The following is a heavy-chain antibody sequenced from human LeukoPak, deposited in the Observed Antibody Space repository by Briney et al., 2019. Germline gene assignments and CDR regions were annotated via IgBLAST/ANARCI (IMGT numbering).Heavy chain of an antibody. CDR1: GFSLSTSGVG. J-gene: IGHJ4*02. CDR2: IYWDDDE. D-gene: IGHD6-19*01. Sequence: ESGPTLVEPTQTLTLTCTFSGFSLSTSGVGVGWIRQPPGKALEWLGFIYWDDDERYRPSLKSRLTITKDTSKNQVVLTMTIMDPVDTATYYCVRRPASSGAYSYFDYWGQGTLVTVSS. CDR3: VRRPASSGAYSYFDY. V-gene: IGHV2-5*02.